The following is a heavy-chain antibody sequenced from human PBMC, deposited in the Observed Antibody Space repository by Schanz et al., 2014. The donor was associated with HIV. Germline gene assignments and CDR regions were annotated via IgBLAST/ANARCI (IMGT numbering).Heavy chain of an antibody. D-gene: IGHD3-3*02. CDR3: ARDPQHSFDI. J-gene: IGHJ3*02. CDR2: IWYDGSNT. CDR1: GFTFSDHG. V-gene: IGHV3-33*01. Sequence: QLRLVESGGGVVRPGTSLRLSCAASGFTFSDHGIHWVPPAPGKGREWVACIWYDGSNTHYADSVKGRLTISRDDSKNTVYLQMNSLRAEDTAVYYCARDPQHSFDIWGQGTMVIVSS.